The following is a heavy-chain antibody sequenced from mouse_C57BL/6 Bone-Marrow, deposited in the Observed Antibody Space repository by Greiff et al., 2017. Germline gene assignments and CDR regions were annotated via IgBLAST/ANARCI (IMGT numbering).Heavy chain of an antibody. CDR2: ISNLAYSI. D-gene: IGHD2-4*01. CDR1: GFTFSDYG. V-gene: IGHV5-15*01. CDR3: ARPADYGYAMDY. J-gene: IGHJ4*01. Sequence: EVQGVESGGGLVQPGGSLKLSCAASGFTFSDYGMAWVRQAPRKGPEWVAFISNLAYSIYYADTVTGRFTISRENAKNTLYLEMSSLRAEDTAMYYCARPADYGYAMDYWGQGTSVTVSS.